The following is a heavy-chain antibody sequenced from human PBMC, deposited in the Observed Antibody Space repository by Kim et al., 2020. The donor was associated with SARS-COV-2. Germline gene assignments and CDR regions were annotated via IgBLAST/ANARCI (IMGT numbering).Heavy chain of an antibody. J-gene: IGHJ5*02. Sequence: SVKVSCKASGGTFSSYAISWVRQAPGQGLEWMGGIIPIFGTANYAQKFQGRVTITADESTSTAYMELSSLRSEDTAVYYCARRGYCSSTSCYKVGEFDPWGQGTLVTVSS. CDR1: GGTFSSYA. CDR3: ARRGYCSSTSCYKVGEFDP. D-gene: IGHD2-2*02. CDR2: IIPIFGTA. V-gene: IGHV1-69*13.